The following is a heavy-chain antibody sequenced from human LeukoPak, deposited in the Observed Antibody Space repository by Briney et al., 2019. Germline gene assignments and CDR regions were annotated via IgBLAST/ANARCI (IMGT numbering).Heavy chain of an antibody. J-gene: IGHJ6*03. CDR2: IFYSGST. V-gene: IGHV4-39*07. D-gene: IGHD3-9*01. CDR3: ARVYYDILTGYFVDYYYMDV. Sequence: PSETLSLTCTVSSGSISTSNYYWGWVRQPPGKALEWMGNIFYSGSTYYSPSLKSRVTISLDTSRNQFSLKLNSVTAADTAVYYCARVYYDILTGYFVDYYYMDVWGKGTTVTVSS. CDR1: SGSISTSNYY.